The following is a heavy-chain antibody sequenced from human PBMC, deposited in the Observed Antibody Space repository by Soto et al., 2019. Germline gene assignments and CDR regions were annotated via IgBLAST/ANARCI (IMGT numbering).Heavy chain of an antibody. J-gene: IGHJ4*02. D-gene: IGHD6-19*01. CDR3: AKGGRQWLVTSDFNY. CDR1: GFTFSDYA. CDR2: VSHDGRNT. V-gene: IGHV3-30*18. Sequence: VQLVESGGGVVQPGRSLRLSCAASGFTFSDYAMHWVRQAPGKGLEWVPVVSHDGRNTHYADCVKGRFTISRDSSKNTVSLAMTSLRAEDTAVYYCAKGGRQWLVTSDFNYWGQGALVTVSS.